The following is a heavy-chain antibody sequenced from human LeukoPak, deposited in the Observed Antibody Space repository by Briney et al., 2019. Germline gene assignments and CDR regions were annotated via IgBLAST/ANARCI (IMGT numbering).Heavy chain of an antibody. J-gene: IGHJ4*02. Sequence: GASVKVSCKASGGTFSSYAISWVRQAPGQGLEWMGGIIPIFGTANYAQKFQGRVTITTDVSTSTAYMELSSLRSEDTAVYYCARGSGVAATHPRPFDYWGQGTLVTVSS. CDR2: IIPIFGTA. CDR1: GGTFSSYA. D-gene: IGHD2-15*01. CDR3: ARGSGVAATHPRPFDY. V-gene: IGHV1-69*05.